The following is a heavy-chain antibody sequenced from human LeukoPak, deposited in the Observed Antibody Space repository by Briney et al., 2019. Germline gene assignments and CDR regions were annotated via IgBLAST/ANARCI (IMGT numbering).Heavy chain of an antibody. CDR1: GGSFSGYH. CDR2: INHRGST. D-gene: IGHD6-6*01. V-gene: IGHV4-34*01. CDR3: ARGRGAARFVTIEFDY. J-gene: IGHJ4*02. Sequence: SVTLSLTCAVYGGSFSGYHWSWIRQPPGKGLEWMGEINHRGSTNYNPSLKSRVTMSVDTSKNQSSLKLSSVTAADTAVYYCARGRGAARFVTIEFDYWGQGALVTVSS.